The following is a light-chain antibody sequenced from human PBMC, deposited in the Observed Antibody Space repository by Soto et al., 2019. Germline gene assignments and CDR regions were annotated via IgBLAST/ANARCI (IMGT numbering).Light chain of an antibody. CDR2: GAS. CDR3: QQYGSTPGYT. V-gene: IGKV3-20*01. CDR1: QSVSSSY. Sequence: EIVLTQSPGTLSLSPGERATLSCRASQSVSSSYLAWYQQKPGQAPRLLIYGASSRATGIPDRFSGSGSATDFTLIISRREPEDFAVYYCQQYGSTPGYTFGQGTKLEIK. J-gene: IGKJ2*01.